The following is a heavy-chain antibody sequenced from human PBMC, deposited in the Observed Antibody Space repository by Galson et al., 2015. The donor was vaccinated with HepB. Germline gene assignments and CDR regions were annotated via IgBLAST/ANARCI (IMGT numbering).Heavy chain of an antibody. CDR3: AKNPASYDYYNMDV. CDR2: ISSGGTK. V-gene: IGHV3-48*01. J-gene: IGHJ6*02. Sequence: SLRLSCATSGFSFISYSMNWVRQAPGRGLEWVSYISSGGTKYYAGSVKGRFTISRDNAQKSLYLHMSSLRAEDTGIYYCAKNPASYDYYNMDVWGQGTTVTVSS. D-gene: IGHD2/OR15-2a*01. CDR1: GFSFISYS.